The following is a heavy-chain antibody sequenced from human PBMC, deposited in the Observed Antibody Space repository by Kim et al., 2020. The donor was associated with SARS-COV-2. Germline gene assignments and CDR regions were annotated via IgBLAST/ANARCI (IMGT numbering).Heavy chain of an antibody. D-gene: IGHD3-9*01. CDR3: ARHGVRIRILAGYYQLDY. CDR2: ISAYNGHT. CDR1: GYTFTSYG. Sequence: ASVKVSCKASGYTFTSYGISWVRQAPGQGLEWMGWISAYNGHTNYAQKLQGRVTMTTDTSTSTAYMELRSLRSDDTAVYYCARHGVRIRILAGYYQLDYWGQGTLGTVSS. J-gene: IGHJ4*02. V-gene: IGHV1-18*04.